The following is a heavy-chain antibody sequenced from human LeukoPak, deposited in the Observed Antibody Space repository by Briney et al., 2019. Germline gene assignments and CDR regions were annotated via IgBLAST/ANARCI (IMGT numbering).Heavy chain of an antibody. CDR1: GFTFNNAW. J-gene: IGHJ4*02. CDR3: TTDLGDYGDYVRC. D-gene: IGHD4-17*01. Sequence: GGSLRLSCAASGFTFNNAWMSWHRQAPGKGLEWSGRIKSDGGTTDYAAPVKGRFTISRDDSKNTLYLQMKSLKAEDTAVYYCTTDLGDYGDYVRCWGQGTLVTVSS. V-gene: IGHV3-15*01. CDR2: IKSDGGTT.